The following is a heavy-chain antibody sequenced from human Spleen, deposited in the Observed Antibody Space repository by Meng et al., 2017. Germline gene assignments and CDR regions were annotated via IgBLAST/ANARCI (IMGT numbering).Heavy chain of an antibody. J-gene: IGHJ4*02. CDR1: GYSFTAYA. CDR2: INTYNGNP. CDR3: ARHRSSSWSDY. Sequence: QVQLLQAGSGLKKPGASVKVSCKASGYSFTAYAMAWVRQVPGQGLEWMGWINTYNGNPTYAQDFTGRFVFSLDTSVSTAYLQISGLKAEDTAVYYCARHRSSSWSDYWGQGTLVTVSS. V-gene: IGHV7-4-1*02. D-gene: IGHD6-13*01.